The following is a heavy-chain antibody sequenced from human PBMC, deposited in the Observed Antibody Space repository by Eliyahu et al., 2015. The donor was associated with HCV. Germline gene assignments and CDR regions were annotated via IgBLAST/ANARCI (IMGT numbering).Heavy chain of an antibody. CDR1: GFTFSSYG. V-gene: IGHV3-33*08. J-gene: IGHJ2*01. D-gene: IGHD5-18*01. CDR3: ARDLRWERGYSPRPFDL. Sequence: QVQLVESGGGVVQPGRSLRLSCAASGFTFSSYGMHWVRQAPGKGLEWVAVIWYDGSNKYYADSVKGRFTISRDNSKNTLYLQMNSLRAEDTAVYYCARDLRWERGYSPRPFDLWGRGTLVTVSS. CDR2: IWYDGSNK.